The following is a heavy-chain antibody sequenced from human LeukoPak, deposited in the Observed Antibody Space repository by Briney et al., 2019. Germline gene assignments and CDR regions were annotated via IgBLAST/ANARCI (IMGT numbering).Heavy chain of an antibody. CDR2: IYYSGST. Sequence: SETLSLTCAVNGGSFSRYYWSWIRQPPGKGLEWIGYIYYSGSTNYNPSLKSRVTISVDTSKNQFSLKLSSVTAADTAVYYCARGSIAAAGYDYWGQGTLVTVSS. D-gene: IGHD6-13*01. J-gene: IGHJ4*02. V-gene: IGHV4-59*01. CDR1: GGSFSRYY. CDR3: ARGSIAAAGYDY.